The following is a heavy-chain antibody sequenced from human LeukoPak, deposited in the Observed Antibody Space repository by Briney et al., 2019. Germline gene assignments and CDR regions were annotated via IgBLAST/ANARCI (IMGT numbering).Heavy chain of an antibody. CDR3: ARVSQRQIAVAATAWDY. J-gene: IGHJ4*02. CDR2: INPNSGGT. V-gene: IGHV1-2*02. D-gene: IGHD6-19*01. Sequence: VASVKVSCKASGYTFTGYYMHWVRQAPGQGLEWMGWINPNSGGTNYAQKFQGRVTMTRDTSISTAYMELSRLRSDDTAVYYCARVSQRQIAVAATAWDYWGQGTLVTVSS. CDR1: GYTFTGYY.